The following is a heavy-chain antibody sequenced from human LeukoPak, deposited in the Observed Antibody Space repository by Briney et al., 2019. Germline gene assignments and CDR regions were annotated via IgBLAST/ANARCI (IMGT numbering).Heavy chain of an antibody. CDR2: IYYSGST. CDR1: GGSISSSSYY. Sequence: PSETLSLTCTVSGGSISSSSYYWSWIRQPPGKGLKWIGYIYYSGSTNYNPSLKSRVTISVDTSKNQFSLKLSSVTAADTAVYYCARGITMIAMQHAFDIWGQGTMVTVSS. D-gene: IGHD3-22*01. J-gene: IGHJ3*02. CDR3: ARGITMIAMQHAFDI. V-gene: IGHV4-61*01.